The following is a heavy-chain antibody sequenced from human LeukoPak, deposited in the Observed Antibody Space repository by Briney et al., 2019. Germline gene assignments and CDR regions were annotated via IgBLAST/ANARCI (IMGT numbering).Heavy chain of an antibody. Sequence: GGSLRLSCAASGFTFHVYAIYWVRQTPGKGLEWVSLISGNGHTISYADSVRGRFTISRDNTKNSLYLQMDSLTTEDTAVYYCARDDGASSLLDFWGQGTLVTVSS. D-gene: IGHD3-16*02. CDR1: GFTFHVYA. CDR3: ARDDGASSLLDF. J-gene: IGHJ4*02. V-gene: IGHV3-43*02. CDR2: ISGNGHTI.